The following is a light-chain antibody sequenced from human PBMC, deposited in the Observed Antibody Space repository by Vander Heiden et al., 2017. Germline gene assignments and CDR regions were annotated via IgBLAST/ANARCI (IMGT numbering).Light chain of an antibody. CDR1: QSVSSSY. J-gene: IGKJ2*01. CDR3: QQFNRSPYT. V-gene: IGKV3-20*01. Sequence: DIVLTQSPGTLSLSPGERATLSCRASQSVSSSYLAWHQQKPGQAPRLLIYGASFRATGLPDRFSASGSGTDFTLTISRLEPEDFAVYYCQQFNRSPYTFGQGTKLEIK. CDR2: GAS.